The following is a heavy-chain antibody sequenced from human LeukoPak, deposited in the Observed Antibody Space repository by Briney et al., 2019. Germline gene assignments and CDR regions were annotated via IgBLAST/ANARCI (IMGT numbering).Heavy chain of an antibody. CDR1: GGSFSGYY. J-gene: IGHJ4*02. Sequence: SETLSLTCAAYGGSFSGYYWSWIRQPPGKGLEWIGEINHSGSTNYNPSLKSRVTISVDTSKNQFSLKLSSVTAADTAVYYCARYSITMIVALDYWGQGTLVTVSS. CDR2: INHSGST. V-gene: IGHV4-34*01. CDR3: ARYSITMIVALDY. D-gene: IGHD3-22*01.